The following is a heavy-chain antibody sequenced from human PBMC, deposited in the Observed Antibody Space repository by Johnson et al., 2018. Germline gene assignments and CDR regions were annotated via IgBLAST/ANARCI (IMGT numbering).Heavy chain of an antibody. CDR2: ISSSSTTI. J-gene: IGHJ3*02. D-gene: IGHD3-10*01. CDR3: TGYPRGDGFDI. V-gene: IGHV3-48*01. Sequence: VQLQESGGGLIRPGGSXRLSCAASGLSFSDYGMNWVRQAPGTGLEWVSYISSSSTTINYAEYVKGRFTLSRDNAKNALYLQMNSLSAEDTAVYYCTGYPRGDGFDIWGQGTMVTVSS. CDR1: GLSFSDYG.